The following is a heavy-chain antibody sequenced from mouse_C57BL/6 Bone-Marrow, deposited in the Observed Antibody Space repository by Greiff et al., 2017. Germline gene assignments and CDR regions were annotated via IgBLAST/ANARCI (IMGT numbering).Heavy chain of an antibody. V-gene: IGHV1-52*01. J-gene: IGHJ4*01. CDR3: ARKRDYYAMDY. CDR2: IDPSDSET. Sequence: VQLQQPGAELVRPGSSVKLSCKASGYTFTSYWMHWVKQRPIQGLEWIGNIDPSDSETHYNQKFKDKATLTVDKSSSTAYMQLSSLTSEDSAVYYCARKRDYYAMDYWGQGTSVTVYS. CDR1: GYTFTSYW.